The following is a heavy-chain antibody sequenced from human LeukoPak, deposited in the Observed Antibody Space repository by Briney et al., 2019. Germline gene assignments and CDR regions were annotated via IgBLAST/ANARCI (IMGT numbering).Heavy chain of an antibody. CDR1: GFTFSSYA. Sequence: GRSLRLPCAASGFTFSSYAMHWVRQAPGKGLEWVAVISYDGSNKYYADSVKGRFTISRDNSKNTLYLQMNSLRAEDTAVYYCARVSSGYYYTSYYYYGMDVWGQGTTVTVSS. V-gene: IGHV3-30-3*01. CDR2: ISYDGSNK. J-gene: IGHJ6*02. CDR3: ARVSSGYYYTSYYYYGMDV. D-gene: IGHD3-22*01.